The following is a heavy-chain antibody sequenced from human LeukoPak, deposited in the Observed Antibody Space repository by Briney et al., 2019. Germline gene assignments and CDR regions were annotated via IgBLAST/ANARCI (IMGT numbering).Heavy chain of an antibody. CDR3: ARDRRDSIRSYWYFDL. CDR1: GYTFTSYY. D-gene: IGHD2-2*02. Sequence: ASVKVSCKASGYTFTSYYMRWVRQAPGQGLEWMGIINPSGGSTIYEQKFQGRVTMTRDTSTSTVYMELSSLRSEDTAVYYCARDRRDSIRSYWYFDLWGRGTLVTVSS. J-gene: IGHJ2*01. V-gene: IGHV1-46*01. CDR2: INPSGGST.